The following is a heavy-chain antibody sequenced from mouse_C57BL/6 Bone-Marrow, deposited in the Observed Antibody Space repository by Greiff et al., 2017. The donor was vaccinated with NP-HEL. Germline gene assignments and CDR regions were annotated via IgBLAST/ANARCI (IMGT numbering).Heavy chain of an antibody. J-gene: IGHJ4*01. CDR3: ARGDYGSSRFGYAMDY. CDR1: GYTFTSYW. CDR2: INPSSGYT. V-gene: IGHV1-7*01. D-gene: IGHD1-1*01. Sequence: VQLQQSGAELAKPGASVKLSCKASGYTFTSYWMHWVKQRPGQGLEWIGYINPSSGYTKYNQKFKDKATLTADKSSSTAYMQVSSLTSEDSAVYFCARGDYGSSRFGYAMDYWGQGTSVTVSS.